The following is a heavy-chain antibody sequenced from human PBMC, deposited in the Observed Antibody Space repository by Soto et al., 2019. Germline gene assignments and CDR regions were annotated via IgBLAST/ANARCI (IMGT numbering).Heavy chain of an antibody. D-gene: IGHD3-10*01. CDR2: IIPIFGTA. V-gene: IGHV1-69*13. Sequence: SVKVSCKASGGTFSSYAISWVRQAPGQGLEWMGGIIPIFGTANYAQKFQGRVTITADESTSTAYMELSSLRSEDTAVYYCASRVDFYGSGSYSPYYYYYGMDVWGQGTTVTVSS. CDR1: GGTFSSYA. J-gene: IGHJ6*02. CDR3: ASRVDFYGSGSYSPYYYYYGMDV.